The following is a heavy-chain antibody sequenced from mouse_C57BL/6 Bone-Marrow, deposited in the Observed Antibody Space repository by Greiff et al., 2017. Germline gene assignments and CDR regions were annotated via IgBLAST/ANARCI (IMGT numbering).Heavy chain of an antibody. V-gene: IGHV1-85*01. Sequence: QVQLKESGAELVKPGASVKISCKASGYTFTDYYINWVKQRPGQGLEWIGWIYPRDGSTKYNEKFKGKATLTVDTSSSTEYMELHSLTSEDSAGYFCARRDYYGSKEYFDDWGQGTTLTVAS. J-gene: IGHJ2*01. CDR1: GYTFTDYY. CDR2: IYPRDGST. D-gene: IGHD1-1*01. CDR3: ARRDYYGSKEYFDD.